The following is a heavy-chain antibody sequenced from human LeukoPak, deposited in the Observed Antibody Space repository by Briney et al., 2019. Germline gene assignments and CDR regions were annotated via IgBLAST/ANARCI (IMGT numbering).Heavy chain of an antibody. CDR1: GFTFTSSA. D-gene: IGHD3-10*01. Sequence: SVKVSCKASGFTFTSSAVQWVRQARGQRLEWIGWIVVGSGNTNYAQKFPERVTITRDMSTSTAYMELSSLRSEDTAVYYCAVSLTTGMVRGVHGYFDYWGQGTLVTVSS. V-gene: IGHV1-58*01. CDR2: IVVGSGNT. J-gene: IGHJ4*02. CDR3: AVSLTTGMVRGVHGYFDY.